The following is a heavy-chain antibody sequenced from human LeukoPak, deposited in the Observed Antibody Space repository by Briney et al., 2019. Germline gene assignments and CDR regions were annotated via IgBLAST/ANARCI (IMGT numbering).Heavy chain of an antibody. CDR1: GDSIISSTYY. Sequence: PSETLSLTCSVSGDSIISSTYYWGWIRQPPGKGLEWIGSVYYSGTTYSHPSLKSRVTITIDTSENQFSLNLSSVTAADTAVYYCARNFPKIGYCSSSSCPGVFNTGGKGTMVTVSS. V-gene: IGHV4-39*07. J-gene: IGHJ3*01. D-gene: IGHD2-2*01. CDR2: VYYSGTT. CDR3: ARNFPKIGYCSSSSCPGVFNT.